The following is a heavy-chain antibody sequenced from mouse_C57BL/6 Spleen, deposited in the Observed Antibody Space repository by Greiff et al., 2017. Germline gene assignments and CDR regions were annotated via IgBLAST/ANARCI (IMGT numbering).Heavy chain of an antibody. CDR1: GFTFSDYY. J-gene: IGHJ4*01. D-gene: IGHD2-12*01. CDR3: ARAYYSGNYAMDY. CDR2: INYDGSST. Sequence: EVQVVESEGGLVQPGSSMKLSCTASGFTFSDYYMAWVRQVPEKGLEWVANINYDGSSTYYLDSLKSRFIISRDNAKNILYLQMSSLKSEDTATYYCARAYYSGNYAMDYWGQGTSVTVSS. V-gene: IGHV5-16*01.